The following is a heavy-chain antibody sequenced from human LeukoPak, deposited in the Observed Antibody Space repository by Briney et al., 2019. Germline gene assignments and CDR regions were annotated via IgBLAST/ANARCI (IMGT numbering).Heavy chain of an antibody. CDR2: IYPGDSDT. Sequence: GESLKISCKGSGYSFTSYWIGWVRQMPGKSLEWMGIIYPGDSDTRYSPSFQGQVTISADKSISTAYLQWSSLKASDTAMYYCARHVELRYFDWLYQFFDYWGQGTLVTASS. CDR3: ARHVELRYFDWLYQFFDY. D-gene: IGHD3-9*01. CDR1: GYSFTSYW. V-gene: IGHV5-51*01. J-gene: IGHJ4*02.